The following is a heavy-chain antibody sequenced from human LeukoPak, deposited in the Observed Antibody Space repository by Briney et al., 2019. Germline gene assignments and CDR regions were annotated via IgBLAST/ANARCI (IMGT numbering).Heavy chain of an antibody. CDR1: GASISSHY. D-gene: IGHD2-2*01. CDR3: ARHEGIPAALFMLDV. V-gene: IGHV4-59*08. CDR2: ISDTGTT. Sequence: PSETLSLTCTVSGASISSHYWSWIRQSPGKGLVWIGYISDTGTTNYNPSLKSRVTISVDTAKNQFSLSVRSVTAADTAVYFCARHEGIPAALFMLDVWGQGTTVIVSS. J-gene: IGHJ6*02.